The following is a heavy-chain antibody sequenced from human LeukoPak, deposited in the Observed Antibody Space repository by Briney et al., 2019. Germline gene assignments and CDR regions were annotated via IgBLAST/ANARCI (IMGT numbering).Heavy chain of an antibody. V-gene: IGHV3-30*18. J-gene: IGHJ6*02. CDR2: ISYDGSNK. CDR3: AKDGLGGRFDSSAPGIYDGMDV. D-gene: IGHD3-22*01. CDR1: GFTFSSYG. Sequence: GGSLRLSCAASGFTFSSYGMHWVRQAPGKGLEWVAVISYDGSNKYYADSVKGRFTISRDNSKNTLYLQMNSLRAEDTAVYYCAKDGLGGRFDSSAPGIYDGMDVWGQGTTVTVSS.